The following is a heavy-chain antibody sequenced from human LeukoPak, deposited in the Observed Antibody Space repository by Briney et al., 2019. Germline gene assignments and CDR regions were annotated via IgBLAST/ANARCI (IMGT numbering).Heavy chain of an antibody. D-gene: IGHD6-13*01. CDR3: ARSFAAGRPPGY. V-gene: IGHV4-4*09. CDR1: GGSISSYY. CDR2: IYTSGST. J-gene: IGHJ4*02. Sequence: PSETLSLTCTVSGGSISSYYWSWIRQPPGKGLEWTGYIYTSGSTNYNPSLKSRVTISVDTSKNQFSLKLSSVTAADTAVYYCARSFAAGRPPGYWGQGTLVTVSS.